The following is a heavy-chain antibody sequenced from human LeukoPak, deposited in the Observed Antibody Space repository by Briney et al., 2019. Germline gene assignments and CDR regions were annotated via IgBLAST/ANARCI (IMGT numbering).Heavy chain of an antibody. J-gene: IGHJ5*02. CDR2: IYYSGST. D-gene: IGHD2-2*01. Sequence: PSETLSLTCTVSGGSISSYYWSWIRQPPGKGLEWIGYIYYSGSTNYNPSLKSRVTISVDTSKNQFSLKLSSVTAADTAVYYCAREQYCSSTSCSGLFDPWGQGTLVTVSS. CDR3: AREQYCSSTSCSGLFDP. V-gene: IGHV4-59*01. CDR1: GGSISSYY.